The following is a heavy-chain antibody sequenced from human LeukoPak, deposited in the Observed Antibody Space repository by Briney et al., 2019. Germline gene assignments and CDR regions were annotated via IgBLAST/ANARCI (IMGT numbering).Heavy chain of an antibody. CDR3: ARGGVGATK. D-gene: IGHD1-26*01. V-gene: IGHV4-61*01. CDR2: IYYSGST. Sequence: PSETLSLTCTASGGSFSSGSYYWSWIRQPPGTGLEWIGYIYYSGSTNYNPSLKSRVTISVDTSKNQFSLKLSSVTAADTAVYYCARGGVGATKWGQGTLVTVSS. J-gene: IGHJ4*02. CDR1: GGSFSSGSYY.